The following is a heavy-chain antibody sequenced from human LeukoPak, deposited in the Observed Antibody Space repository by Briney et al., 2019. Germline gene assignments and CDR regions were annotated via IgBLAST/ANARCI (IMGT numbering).Heavy chain of an antibody. Sequence: QPGGSLRLSCAASGFTFSSYGMHWVRQAPGKGLEWVAAISFDGSNKYYADSVKGRFTISRDSSKNTLYVQVNSLRVEDTALYYCAKGGGGNQDFDYWGQGTLVTVSS. CDR2: ISFDGSNK. J-gene: IGHJ4*02. D-gene: IGHD3-16*01. CDR1: GFTFSSYG. CDR3: AKGGGGNQDFDY. V-gene: IGHV3-30*18.